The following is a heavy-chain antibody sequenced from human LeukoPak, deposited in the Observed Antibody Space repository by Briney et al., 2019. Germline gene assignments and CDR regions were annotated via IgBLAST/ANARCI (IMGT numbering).Heavy chain of an antibody. J-gene: IGHJ4*02. D-gene: IGHD3-22*01. CDR3: ATGGHVRVYDSSAYYGHY. CDR2: IIPIFGTA. CDR1: GGTFSSYA. V-gene: IGHV1-69*13. Sequence: SVKVSCKASGGTFSSYAISWVRQAPGQGLEWMGGIIPIFGTANYAQKFQGRVTITADESTSTAYMELSSLRSEDTAVYYCATGGHVRVYDSSAYYGHYWGQGTLVTVSS.